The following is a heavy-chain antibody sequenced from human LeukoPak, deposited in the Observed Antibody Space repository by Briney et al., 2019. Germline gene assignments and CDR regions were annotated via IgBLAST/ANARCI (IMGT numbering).Heavy chain of an antibody. V-gene: IGHV4-59*01. CDR2: IDYRGST. CDR3: ARSRSGYSYDHAAFEI. CDR1: GGSITNYY. Sequence: SETLSLTCTVSGGSITNYYWSWIRQPPGKGLEWIAYIDYRGSTTYNPSLRSRVTISVDTSRNQFSLKLSSVTAADTAVYYCARSRSGYSYDHAAFEIWGQGTMVTVSS. J-gene: IGHJ3*02. D-gene: IGHD5-18*01.